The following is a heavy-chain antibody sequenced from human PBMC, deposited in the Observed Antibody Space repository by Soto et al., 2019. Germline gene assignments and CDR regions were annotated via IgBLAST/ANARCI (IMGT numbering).Heavy chain of an antibody. Sequence: QVEVVESGGGVVQPGRSLRLSCAASGFTFSSYAMHWVRQAPGKGLEWVAVISHDGSNKYSTDSVKGRFTISRDNSKNTLYLQMNSLRAEDTAVYYCARDVHSSSSATRRYYYYGMDVWDQGTTVTVSS. V-gene: IGHV3-30-3*01. J-gene: IGHJ6*02. CDR3: ARDVHSSSSATRRYYYYGMDV. CDR1: GFTFSSYA. D-gene: IGHD6-6*01. CDR2: ISHDGSNK.